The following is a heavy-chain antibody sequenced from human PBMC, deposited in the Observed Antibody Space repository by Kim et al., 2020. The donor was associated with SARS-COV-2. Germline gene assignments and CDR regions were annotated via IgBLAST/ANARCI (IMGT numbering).Heavy chain of an antibody. J-gene: IGHJ4*02. Sequence: RGPTNYHPSRKSRVTMSVDTSKNHFSLTLSSVTAADTAVYYCARGGDSLVHWGQGTLVTVSS. D-gene: IGHD3-9*01. CDR2: RGPT. CDR3: ARGGDSLVH. V-gene: IGHV4-4*07.